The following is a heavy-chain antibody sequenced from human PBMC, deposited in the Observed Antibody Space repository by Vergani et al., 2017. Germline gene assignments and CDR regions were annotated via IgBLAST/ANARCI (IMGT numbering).Heavy chain of an antibody. Sequence: QVQLQESGPGLVKPSETLSLTCTVSGGSISSYYWSWIRQPPGKGLEWIGYIYYSGSTNYNPSLKSRVTMSVDTSKNQFSLKLSSVTAADTAVYYCARDSGSRGFDYWGQGTLVTVSS. CDR3: ARDSGSRGFDY. V-gene: IGHV4-59*12. CDR2: IYYSGST. CDR1: GGSISSYY. J-gene: IGHJ4*02. D-gene: IGHD1-26*01.